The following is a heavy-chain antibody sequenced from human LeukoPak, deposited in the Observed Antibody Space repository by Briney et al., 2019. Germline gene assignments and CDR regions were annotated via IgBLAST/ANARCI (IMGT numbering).Heavy chain of an antibody. D-gene: IGHD2-2*01. CDR3: ARSIYCSGTSCSFA. Sequence: SQTLSLTCAISGDSVSSNSAAWNWIRQSPSGGLEWLGRTYYRSKWYNDYAVSVKSRITINPDTSKNQFSLQLNSVTPEDTAVYYCARSIYCSGTSCSFAWGQGTLVTVSS. J-gene: IGHJ5*02. V-gene: IGHV6-1*01. CDR2: TYYRSKWYN. CDR1: GDSVSSNSAA.